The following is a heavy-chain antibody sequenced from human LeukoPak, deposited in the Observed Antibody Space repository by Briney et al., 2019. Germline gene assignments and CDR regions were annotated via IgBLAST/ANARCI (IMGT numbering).Heavy chain of an antibody. CDR1: GGTFSSYA. J-gene: IGHJ3*02. D-gene: IGHD3-22*01. CDR2: IIPFFGTA. V-gene: IGHV1-69*05. Sequence: ASVKVSCKASGGTFSSYAISWVRQAPGQGLEWMGRIIPFFGTANYAQKFQGRVTITTDESTSTGYMELSSLRSEDTAVYYCARASYDSSGYYGLNAFDIWGQGTMVTVSS. CDR3: ARASYDSSGYYGLNAFDI.